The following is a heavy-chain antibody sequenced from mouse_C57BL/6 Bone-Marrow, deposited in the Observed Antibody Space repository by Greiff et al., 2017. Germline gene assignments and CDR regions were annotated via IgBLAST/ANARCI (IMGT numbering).Heavy chain of an antibody. D-gene: IGHD1-1*02. Sequence: EVKLQESGGDLVKPGGSLKLSCAASGFTFSSYGMSWVRQTPDKRLEWVATISSGGSYTYYPDSVKGRFTISRDNAKNTLYLQMSSLKSEDTAMYYCARGGSRFAYWGQGTLVTVSA. CDR1: GFTFSSYG. J-gene: IGHJ3*01. V-gene: IGHV5-6*01. CDR2: ISSGGSYT. CDR3: ARGGSRFAY.